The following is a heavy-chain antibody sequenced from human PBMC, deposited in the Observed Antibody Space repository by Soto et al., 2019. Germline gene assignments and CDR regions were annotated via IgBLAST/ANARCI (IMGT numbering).Heavy chain of an antibody. J-gene: IGHJ4*02. D-gene: IGHD3-10*01. V-gene: IGHV4-39*01. Sequence: SETLSLTCTVSGGSISSSSYYWGWIRQPPGKGLEWIGSIYYTGNTYYNPSLKSRVSISVDTSKNQFSLKLSSVTAADTAVYYCARKPMVRGIIGYFDSWGQGTLVTVSS. CDR3: ARKPMVRGIIGYFDS. CDR1: GGSISSSSYY. CDR2: IYYTGNT.